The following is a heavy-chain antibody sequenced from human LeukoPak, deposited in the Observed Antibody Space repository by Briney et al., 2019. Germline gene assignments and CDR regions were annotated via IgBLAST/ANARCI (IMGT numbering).Heavy chain of an antibody. CDR2: IRPSDGST. CDR3: ARGDSGSYCY. J-gene: IGHJ4*02. V-gene: IGHV1-46*01. Sequence: GASVKVSCKASGYTFTNYYIHWARQAPGQGLEWMGLIRPSDGSTTYAEKFQGRVTMTRDTSTSTVYMELSSLRSEDTAIYYCARGDSGSYCYWGQGTLVTVSS. CDR1: GYTFTNYY. D-gene: IGHD1-26*01.